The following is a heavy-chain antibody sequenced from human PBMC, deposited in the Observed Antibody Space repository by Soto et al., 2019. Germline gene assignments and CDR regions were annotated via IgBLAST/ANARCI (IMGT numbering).Heavy chain of an antibody. D-gene: IGHD4-4*01. J-gene: IGHJ6*02. CDR2: IIPIFGTA. Sequence: RASVKVSCKASGGTFSSYAISWVRQAPGQGLEWMGGIIPIFGTANYAQKFQGRVTITADKSTSTAYMELSSLRSDDTAVYYCAGVASVTVTTIEHYCYGLDVWGQGTTVTVSS. CDR3: AGVASVTVTTIEHYCYGLDV. CDR1: GGTFSSYA. V-gene: IGHV1-69*06.